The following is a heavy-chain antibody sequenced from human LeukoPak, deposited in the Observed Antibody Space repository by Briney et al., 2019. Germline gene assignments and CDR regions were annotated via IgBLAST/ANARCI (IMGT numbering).Heavy chain of an antibody. CDR3: ARFGSGRVFFYLDN. D-gene: IGHD3-10*01. V-gene: IGHV3-30*04. CDR1: GFTFSSYA. Sequence: GGSLRLSCAASGFTFSSYAMHWVRQAPGKGLEWVAVISHDGSNKYYADSVKGRFTISRDNSKNTLYLQMNSLRAEDTAVYYCARFGSGRVFFYLDNWGQGTLVTVSS. CDR2: ISHDGSNK. J-gene: IGHJ4*02.